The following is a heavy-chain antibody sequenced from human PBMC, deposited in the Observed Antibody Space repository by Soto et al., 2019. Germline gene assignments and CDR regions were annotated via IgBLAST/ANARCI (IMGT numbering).Heavy chain of an antibody. CDR3: ARDMPRIAARPVHQNWFDP. Sequence: SETLSLTCTVSGGSISSYYWSWIRQPPGKGLEWIGYIYYSGSTNYNPSLKSRVTISVDTSASTAYMELSSLRSEDTAVYYCARDMPRIAARPVHQNWFDPWGQGTLVTVSS. J-gene: IGHJ5*02. V-gene: IGHV4-59*01. D-gene: IGHD6-6*01. CDR1: GGSISSYY. CDR2: IYYSGST.